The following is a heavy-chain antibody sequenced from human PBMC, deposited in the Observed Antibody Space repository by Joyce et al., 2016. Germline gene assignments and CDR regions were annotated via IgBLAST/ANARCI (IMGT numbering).Heavy chain of an antibody. V-gene: IGHV4-34*01. D-gene: IGHD3-3*01. CDR1: GGSFSGSD. J-gene: IGHJ4*02. CDR3: ARRRSISMFGVVRGGYFDY. Sequence: QVQLQQWGAGLLKPSETLSLTCAVYGGSFSGSDWSFIRQPPGKGLECSGDVNHSGSTNYNPSLKSRVTISIDTSKNQVYLKLSSVTAADTAVYYCARRRSISMFGVVRGGYFDYWGQGTLVTVSS. CDR2: VNHSGST.